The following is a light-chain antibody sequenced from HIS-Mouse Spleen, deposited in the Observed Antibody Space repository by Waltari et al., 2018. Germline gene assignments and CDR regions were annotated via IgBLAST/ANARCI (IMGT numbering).Light chain of an antibody. CDR1: SRDVGGYNY. V-gene: IGLV2-23*01. Sequence: QSALTQPPSASGSPGPSVTISCTGTSRDVGGYNYVSWYQQHPGKAPKLMIYEGSKRPSGVSNRFSGSKSGNTASLTISGLQAEDEADYYCCSYAGSSTLVFGGGTKLTVL. CDR2: EGS. J-gene: IGLJ2*01. CDR3: CSYAGSSTLV.